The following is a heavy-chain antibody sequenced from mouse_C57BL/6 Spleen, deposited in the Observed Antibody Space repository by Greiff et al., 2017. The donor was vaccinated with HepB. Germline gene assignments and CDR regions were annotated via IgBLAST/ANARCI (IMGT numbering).Heavy chain of an antibody. CDR2: IYPGSGNT. J-gene: IGHJ2*01. V-gene: IGHV1-66*01. Sequence: QVQLQQSGPELVKPGASVKISCKASGYSFTSYYIHWVKQRSGQGLEWIGWIYPGSGNTKYNEKFKGKATLTADTSSSTAYMQLSSLTSEDSAVYYCARERDGSDYWGQGTTLTVSS. CDR3: ARERDGSDY. D-gene: IGHD1-1*01. CDR1: GYSFTSYY.